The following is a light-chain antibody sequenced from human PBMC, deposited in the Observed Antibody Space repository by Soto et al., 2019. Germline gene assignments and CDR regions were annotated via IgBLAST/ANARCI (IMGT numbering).Light chain of an antibody. CDR3: SSYAGSNNLGV. J-gene: IGLJ3*02. CDR2: EVS. Sequence: QSVLTQPPSASGSPGQSVTISCTGTSSDVGGYNYVSWYQQHPGKAPKLMIYEVSKRPSGVPDRFSGSKSGNTASLTVSGLQXEDEADYYCSSYAGSNNLGVFGGGTKLTVL. V-gene: IGLV2-8*01. CDR1: SSDVGGYNY.